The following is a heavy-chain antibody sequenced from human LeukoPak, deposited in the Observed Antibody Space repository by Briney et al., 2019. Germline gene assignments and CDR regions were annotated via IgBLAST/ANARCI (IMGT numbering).Heavy chain of an antibody. D-gene: IGHD6-19*01. V-gene: IGHV3-23*01. CDR3: AKDGSPPGYSSA. J-gene: IGHJ4*02. CDR1: GFTFSSYA. Sequence: LPGGSLGLSCAASGFTFSSYAMSWVRQAPGKGPEWVSSISGSGGSTFYADSVKGRFTISRDYSKNTLYLQMNSLRAEDTAVYYCAKDGSPPGYSSAWGQGTLVTVSS. CDR2: ISGSGGST.